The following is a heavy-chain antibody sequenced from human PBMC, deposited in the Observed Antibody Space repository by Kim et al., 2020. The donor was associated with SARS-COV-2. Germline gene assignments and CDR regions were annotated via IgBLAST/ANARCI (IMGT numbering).Heavy chain of an antibody. CDR3: AGYGSGSYYNPYYYYAM. Sequence: GGSLRLSCAASGFTFSSYAMHWVRQAPGKGLEWVAVISYDGSNKYDADSVKGRFTISRDNSKNTLYLQMNSLRAEDTAVYYCAGYGSGSYYNPYYYYAM. D-gene: IGHD3-10*01. CDR2: ISYDGSNK. V-gene: IGHV3-30-3*01. J-gene: IGHJ6*01. CDR1: GFTFSSYA.